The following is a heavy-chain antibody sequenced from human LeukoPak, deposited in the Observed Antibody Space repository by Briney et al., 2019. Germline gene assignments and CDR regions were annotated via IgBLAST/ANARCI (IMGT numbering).Heavy chain of an antibody. J-gene: IGHJ6*03. Sequence: KPSETLSLTCTVSGGSISSYYWSWTRQPAGKGLEWIGRIYTSGSTNYNPSLKSRVTMSVDTSKNQFSLKLSSVTAADTAVYYCARDWGYGDYVGYYYYYMDVWGKGTTVTISS. V-gene: IGHV4-4*07. CDR3: ARDWGYGDYVGYYYYYMDV. CDR2: IYTSGST. D-gene: IGHD4-17*01. CDR1: GGSISSYY.